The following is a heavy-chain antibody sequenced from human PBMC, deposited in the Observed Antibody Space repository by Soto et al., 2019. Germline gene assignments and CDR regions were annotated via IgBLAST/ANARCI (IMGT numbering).Heavy chain of an antibody. CDR1: GGTFSSYA. CDR3: ARDPGSTSVNWFDP. Sequence: QVQLVQSGAEVKKPGSSVKVSCKASGGTFSSYAISWVRQAPGQGLEWMGGIIPIFGTANYAQKLQGRVTITADESTSTAYMELSSLRSEDTAVYYCARDPGSTSVNWFDPWGQGTLVTVSS. J-gene: IGHJ5*02. D-gene: IGHD2-2*01. CDR2: IIPIFGTA. V-gene: IGHV1-69*01.